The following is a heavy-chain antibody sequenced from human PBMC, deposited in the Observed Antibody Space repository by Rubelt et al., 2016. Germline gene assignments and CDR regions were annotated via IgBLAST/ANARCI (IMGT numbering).Heavy chain of an antibody. CDR1: GFTFSSYA. D-gene: IGHD3-10*01. CDR2: INSDGGIT. V-gene: IGHV3-64*07. J-gene: IGHJ4*02. CDR3: ARGYYSSGSYYFPIDY. Sequence: EVQLVESGGGLVQPGGSLRLSCAASGFTFSSYAMHWVRQAPGKGLEYVSAINSDGGITYYADSVKGRFTISRDNSKNTLYLQMGSLRAEDMAVYYCARGYYSSGSYYFPIDYWGQGTLVTVSS.